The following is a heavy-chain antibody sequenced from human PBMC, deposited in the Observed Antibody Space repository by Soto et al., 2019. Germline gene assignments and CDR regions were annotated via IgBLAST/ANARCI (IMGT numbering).Heavy chain of an antibody. CDR3: AKDFKVSGSHYGTLNYYYGMDV. CDR1: GFTFSTYG. CDR2: ISYDGYLK. V-gene: IGHV3-30*18. J-gene: IGHJ6*02. D-gene: IGHD3-10*01. Sequence: GGSLRLSCAASGFTFSTYGMQWVGQAPGKGLEWVAVISYDGYLKYYVDAVKGRFTVARDNSKNTLFLEMNSLRVEDTAVYFCAKDFKVSGSHYGTLNYYYGMDVWGQGTTVTVSS.